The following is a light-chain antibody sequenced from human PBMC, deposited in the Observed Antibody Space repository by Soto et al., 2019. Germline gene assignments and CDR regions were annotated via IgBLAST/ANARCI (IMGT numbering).Light chain of an antibody. V-gene: IGKV1-5*03. Sequence: DIQMTQSPSTLSASVGDRVTITCRASQNIDSWLAWYQHKPGQAPTLLIYQASILQTGVPSRFSCSGSGTEFSLAISSLQPDDFATYYCQQYAGHSWAFGQGTKLETK. CDR1: QNIDSW. J-gene: IGKJ1*01. CDR2: QAS. CDR3: QQYAGHSWA.